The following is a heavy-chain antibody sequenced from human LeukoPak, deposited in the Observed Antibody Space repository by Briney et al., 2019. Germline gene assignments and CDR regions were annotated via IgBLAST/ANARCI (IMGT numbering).Heavy chain of an antibody. Sequence: GGSLRLSCAASGFTFSRFWMHWVRQAPGKGLVWVSRINRDGSSINYADSVKGRFTISRDNAKNTLYLQMNSLRAEDTAVYYCARDFDALDIWGQGTMVTVSS. CDR3: ARDFDALDI. CDR2: INRDGSSI. J-gene: IGHJ3*02. CDR1: GFTFSRFW. V-gene: IGHV3-74*01.